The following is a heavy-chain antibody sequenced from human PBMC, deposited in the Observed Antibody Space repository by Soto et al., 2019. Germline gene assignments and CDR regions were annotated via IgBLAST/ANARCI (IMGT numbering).Heavy chain of an antibody. V-gene: IGHV3-23*01. J-gene: IGHJ6*02. D-gene: IGHD6-6*01. CDR1: GFTCSTYA. Sequence: GGSLRLSCAASGFTCSTYAMSWVRQAPGKGLEWVSSISGSGGSTYYADSVKGRFTISRDNSKNTLYLQMNSLRAEDTAVYYCAKYPSGISSSSNYGMDVWGQGTTVTVSS. CDR2: ISGSGGST. CDR3: AKYPSGISSSSNYGMDV.